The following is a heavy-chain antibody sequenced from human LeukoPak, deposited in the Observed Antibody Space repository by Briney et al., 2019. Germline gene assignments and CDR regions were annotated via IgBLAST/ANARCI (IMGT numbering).Heavy chain of an antibody. CDR2: INSDGSEG. CDR1: GFTFSGFW. D-gene: IGHD6-6*01. Sequence: GGSLRLSCAVSGFTFSGFWMSWSRQAPGKGLEWVASINSDGSEGYYADVVKGRFTISKDNAKNSLYLQINSLRAEDTAVYYCARSSYSSSSSVWGQGTMVTVSS. CDR3: ARSSYSSSSSV. J-gene: IGHJ3*01. V-gene: IGHV3-7*03.